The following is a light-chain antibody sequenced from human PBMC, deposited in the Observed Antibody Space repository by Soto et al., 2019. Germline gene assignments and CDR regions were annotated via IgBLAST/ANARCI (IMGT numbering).Light chain of an antibody. Sequence: DVVMTQSPLSLPVTLGQPASISCTSSQSLIHSNGSTDLSWFQQRPGQSPRRLIYEVSDRDSGVPDRFSGSGSGTDFTLKISRVEAEDVGVYYCMQGTHWPWTFGQGTEVEIK. CDR3: MQGTHWPWT. V-gene: IGKV2-30*02. J-gene: IGKJ1*01. CDR2: EVS. CDR1: QSLIHSNGSTD.